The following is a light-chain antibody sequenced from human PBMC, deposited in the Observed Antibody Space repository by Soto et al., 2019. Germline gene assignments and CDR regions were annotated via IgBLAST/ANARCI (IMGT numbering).Light chain of an antibody. J-gene: IGLJ1*01. V-gene: IGLV3-9*01. CDR3: QVWASKTYV. CDR1: DIENKN. Sequence: SYELTQPLSVSVGLGQTARITFGGNDIENKNVHWYQQKPGQAPVLVLFRDSNRPSGISERFSGSNSGNTATLSISGAQDGDEADYYCQVWASKTYVFGSGTKLTVL. CDR2: RDS.